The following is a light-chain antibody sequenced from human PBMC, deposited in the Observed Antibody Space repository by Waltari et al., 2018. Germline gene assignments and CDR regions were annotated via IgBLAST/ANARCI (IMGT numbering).Light chain of an antibody. J-gene: IGKJ1*01. CDR2: WAS. V-gene: IGKV4-1*01. CDR1: QSVFYRSDNKNY. CDR3: QQYYRSRT. Sequence: DIVMTQSPDSLAVSLGERATIDCKSSQSVFYRSDNKNYLTWYQHKPGQPPKLLFYWASTRESGVPDRFSASGSGTDFTLTINNLQAEDVAVYYCQQYYRSRTSGQGTKVEIK.